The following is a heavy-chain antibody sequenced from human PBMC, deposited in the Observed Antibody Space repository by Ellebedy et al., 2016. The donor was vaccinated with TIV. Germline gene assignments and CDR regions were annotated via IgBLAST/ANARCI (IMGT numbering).Heavy chain of an antibody. Sequence: SETLFLTXTVSGGSISSYYWSWIRQPPGKGLEWIGYIYYSGSTNYNPSLKSRVTISVDTSKNQFSLKLSSVTAADTAVYYCARDGGSYYFSYYYYYMDVWGKGTTVTVSS. CDR2: IYYSGST. CDR3: ARDGGSYYFSYYYYYMDV. D-gene: IGHD1-26*01. J-gene: IGHJ6*03. V-gene: IGHV4-59*01. CDR1: GGSISSYY.